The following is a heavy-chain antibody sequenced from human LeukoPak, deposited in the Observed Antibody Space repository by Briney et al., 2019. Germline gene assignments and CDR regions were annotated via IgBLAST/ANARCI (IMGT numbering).Heavy chain of an antibody. CDR2: VWCDGSNK. J-gene: IGHJ4*02. V-gene: IGHV3-33*01. D-gene: IGHD6-13*01. Sequence: SGRSLRLSCAASGFAFSRSGMHWVRQAPGKGLEWVAVVWCDGSNKHYADSVKGRFTISRDNSNNTLYLQMNSLRAEDTAVYYCARDPKYSNSWFFDYWGQGTLVTVSS. CDR1: GFAFSRSG. CDR3: ARDPKYSNSWFFDY.